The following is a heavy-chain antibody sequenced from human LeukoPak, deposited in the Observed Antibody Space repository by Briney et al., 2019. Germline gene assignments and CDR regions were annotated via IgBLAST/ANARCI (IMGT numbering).Heavy chain of an antibody. Sequence: SGGSLRLSCAASGFTVSSDCMTWVRQAPGNGLEWVSFIYSGGNTYYADFVKGRFTISRDSSKNTLYLQMNSLRAEDTAIYFCARIGHDLYQTFDSWGHGTLITVSS. J-gene: IGHJ4*01. CDR3: ARIGHDLYQTFDS. D-gene: IGHD3-16*01. CDR1: GFTVSSDC. V-gene: IGHV3-66*01. CDR2: IYSGGNT.